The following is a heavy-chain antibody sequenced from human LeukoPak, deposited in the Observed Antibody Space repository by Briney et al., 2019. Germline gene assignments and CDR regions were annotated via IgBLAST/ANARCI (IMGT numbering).Heavy chain of an antibody. CDR3: ARSQTGSYSQPPDY. Sequence: GASVNVSCKASGYTFTGYYTHWLRQAPGQGLEWMGWINPTSGATNYAQNCQGRVTMTRDTSISTAYMDLSRLRSDDTAVYYCARSQTGSYSQPPDYWGQGTLVTVSS. D-gene: IGHD1-26*01. CDR2: INPTSGAT. CDR1: GYTFTGYY. J-gene: IGHJ4*02. V-gene: IGHV1-2*02.